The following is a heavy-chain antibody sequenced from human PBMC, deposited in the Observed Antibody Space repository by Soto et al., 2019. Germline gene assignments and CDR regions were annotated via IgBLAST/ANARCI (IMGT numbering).Heavy chain of an antibody. D-gene: IGHD1-26*01. J-gene: IGHJ4*02. Sequence: QVTLKESGPVLVKPTETLTLTCTVYGFSLSNARMGVSWIRQPPGKALEWLAHIFSNDEKSYSTSLKSRLTISKDTSKSQVVLTMTNMDPVDTATYCCARSKVSGGSYYLFDYWGQGTLVTVSS. CDR1: GFSLSNARMG. CDR3: ARSKVSGGSYYLFDY. CDR2: IFSNDEK. V-gene: IGHV2-26*01.